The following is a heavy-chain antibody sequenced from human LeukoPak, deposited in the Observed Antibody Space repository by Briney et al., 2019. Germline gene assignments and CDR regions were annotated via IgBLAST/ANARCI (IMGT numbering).Heavy chain of an antibody. D-gene: IGHD6-13*01. V-gene: IGHV4-38-2*02. CDR3: ARHEWQQLVKFDY. CDR2: FYHSGIT. CDR1: GYSISSGYF. J-gene: IGHJ4*02. Sequence: SETLLLACTVSGYSISSGYFWGWIRQPPGKGLEWIGSFYHSGITYYNPSLKSRVTISVEMSKNQFSLKLSSVTAADTAVYYCARHEWQQLVKFDYWGQGALVTVSS.